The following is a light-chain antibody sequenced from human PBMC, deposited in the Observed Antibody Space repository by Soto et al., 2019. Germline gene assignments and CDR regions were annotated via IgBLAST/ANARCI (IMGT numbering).Light chain of an antibody. Sequence: QSALTQPASVSGSPGQSITISCTGTSSDVGGFNYVSWYQQHPGKAPKLMIYDVTNRPSGVSYRFSGSKSGTTASLTISGLQAEDEAEYYCNSYTSSSTYVFGTGTKVPS. CDR3: NSYTSSSTYV. J-gene: IGLJ1*01. CDR2: DVT. CDR1: SSDVGGFNY. V-gene: IGLV2-14*03.